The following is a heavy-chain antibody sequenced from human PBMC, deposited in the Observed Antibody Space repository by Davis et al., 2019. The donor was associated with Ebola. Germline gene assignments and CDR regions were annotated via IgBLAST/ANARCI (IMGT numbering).Heavy chain of an antibody. D-gene: IGHD6-13*01. CDR2: INHSGST. CDR3: ARRTAAGTLDY. CDR1: GGSFSGYY. Sequence: PSETLSLTCAVYGGSFSGYYWSWIRQPPGKGLEWIGEINHSGSTNYNPSLKSRVTISVDTSKNQFSLKLSSVTAADTAVYYCARRTAAGTLDYWGRGSLVTVSS. J-gene: IGHJ4*02. V-gene: IGHV4-34*01.